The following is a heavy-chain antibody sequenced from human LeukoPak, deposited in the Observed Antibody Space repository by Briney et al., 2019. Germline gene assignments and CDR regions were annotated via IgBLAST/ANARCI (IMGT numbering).Heavy chain of an antibody. CDR3: AKDLVYGDYPEYFQH. V-gene: IGHV3-23*01. CDR1: GFTFSSYA. CDR2: ISGSGGST. J-gene: IGHJ1*01. D-gene: IGHD4-17*01. Sequence: GGSLRLSCAASGFTFSSYAMSWVRQAPGKVLEWVSAISGSGGSTYYADSVKGRFTISRDNSKNTLYPQMNSLRAEDTAVYYCAKDLVYGDYPEYFQHWGQGTLVTVSS.